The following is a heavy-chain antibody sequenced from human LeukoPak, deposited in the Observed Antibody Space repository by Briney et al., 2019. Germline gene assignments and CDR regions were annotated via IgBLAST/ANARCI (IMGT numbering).Heavy chain of an antibody. CDR3: ARGIGRFGELFDAYDI. CDR2: ISAYNGNT. CDR1: GYTFTSYG. Sequence: GASVKVSCKASGYTFTSYGLSGVRQAPGQGLEWMGWISAYNGNTNYAQKFQGRVTMTTDTSTSTAYMELRSLRSDDTAVYYCARGIGRFGELFDAYDIWGQGTMVTVSS. V-gene: IGHV1-18*01. D-gene: IGHD3-10*01. J-gene: IGHJ3*02.